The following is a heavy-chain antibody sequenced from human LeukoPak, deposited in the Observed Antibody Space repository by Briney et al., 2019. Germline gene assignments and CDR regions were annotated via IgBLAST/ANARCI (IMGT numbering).Heavy chain of an antibody. J-gene: IGHJ6*02. CDR3: ARDSVGVVPAAPLRYYYYYGMDV. D-gene: IGHD2-2*01. Sequence: ASVKVSCKASGYTFTSYGISWVRQAPGQGLEWMGWISAYNGNTNYAQKLQGRVTMTTDTSTSTAYMELRSLRSDDTAVYYCARDSVGVVPAAPLRYYYYYGMDVWGQGTTVTVSS. V-gene: IGHV1-18*01. CDR2: ISAYNGNT. CDR1: GYTFTSYG.